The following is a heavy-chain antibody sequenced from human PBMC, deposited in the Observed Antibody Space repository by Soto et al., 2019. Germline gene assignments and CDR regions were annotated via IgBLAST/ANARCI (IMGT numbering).Heavy chain of an antibody. V-gene: IGHV1-24*01. CDR2: FNPEDGEV. CDR3: ATPTPLRGTIITNINFDY. CDR1: GHTLTELS. D-gene: IGHD1-7*01. J-gene: IGHJ4*02. Sequence: QVQLVQSGAEVKRPGASVMVSCQISGHTLTELSIHWVRQAPGQGLEWVGGFNPEDGEVLSSQSLQGQVTFTQHTVTATVYMELSGLTSDDTAVYYCATPTPLRGTIITNINFDYWGQGTLVTVSS.